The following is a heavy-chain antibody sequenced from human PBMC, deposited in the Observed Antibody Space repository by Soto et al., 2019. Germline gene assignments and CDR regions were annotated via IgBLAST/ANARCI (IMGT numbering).Heavy chain of an antibody. CDR1: SGSISSGDYY. V-gene: IGHV4-30-4*01. J-gene: IGHJ4*02. D-gene: IGHD3-22*01. Sequence: QVQLQESGPGLVKPSQTLSLTCTVSSGSISSGDYYWSWIRQPPGKGLEWIGYIFYSGSTYYNSSLKSRVTISVDTSNNQCALKLSSVTAADTAVYYCARGTPRTFYDNSGRQNWGQGTLVTVSS. CDR2: IFYSGST. CDR3: ARGTPRTFYDNSGRQN.